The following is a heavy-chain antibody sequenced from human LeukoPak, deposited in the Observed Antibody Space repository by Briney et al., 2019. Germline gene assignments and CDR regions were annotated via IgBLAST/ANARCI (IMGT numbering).Heavy chain of an antibody. CDR3: ARGWVYLDY. CDR2: ISSSGSTI. CDR1: GFTFRSSE. V-gene: IGHV3-48*03. J-gene: IGHJ4*02. D-gene: IGHD6-13*01. Sequence: PGGSLRLSCAASGFTFRSSEMNWVRQAPGKGLEWVSSISSSGSTIYYADSVKGRFTISRDNAKNSLYLQMNSLRAEDTAVYYCARGWVYLDYWGQGTLVTVSS.